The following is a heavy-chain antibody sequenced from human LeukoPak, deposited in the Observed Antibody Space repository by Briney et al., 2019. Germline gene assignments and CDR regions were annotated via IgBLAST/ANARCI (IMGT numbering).Heavy chain of an antibody. CDR3: ARVPYLYYDFWSGYDYYYYGMDV. Sequence: SVKVSCKASGGTFSSYAISWVRQAPGQGLEWMGGIIPIFGTANYAQKFQGRVTITADESTSTAYMELSSLRSEDTAVYYCARVPYLYYDFWSGYDYYYYGMDVWGQGTTVTVSS. CDR1: GGTFSSYA. D-gene: IGHD3-3*01. V-gene: IGHV1-69*01. CDR2: IIPIFGTA. J-gene: IGHJ6*02.